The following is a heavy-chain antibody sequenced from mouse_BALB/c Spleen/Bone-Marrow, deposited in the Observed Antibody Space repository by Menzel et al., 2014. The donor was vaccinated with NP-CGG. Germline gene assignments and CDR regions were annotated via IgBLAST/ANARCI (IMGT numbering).Heavy chain of an antibody. J-gene: IGHJ2*01. V-gene: IGHV14-3*02. CDR2: IDPANGNT. CDR1: GFNIKDTY. CDR3: ARYRLGTYFDY. D-gene: IGHD2-14*01. Sequence: EVKVEESGAELVKPGASVKLSCTASGFNIKDTYMHWVKQRPEQGLEWIGRIDPANGNTKYDPKFQGKATITADTSSSTAYLQLSSLTSEDTAVYYCARYRLGTYFDYWGQGTALTVSS.